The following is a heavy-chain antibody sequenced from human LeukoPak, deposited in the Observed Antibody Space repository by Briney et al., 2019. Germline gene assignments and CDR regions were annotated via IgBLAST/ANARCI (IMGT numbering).Heavy chain of an antibody. J-gene: IGHJ4*02. D-gene: IGHD5-24*01. CDR3: ARSKMSDY. Sequence: ASVKVSCKASGYTFTDNYIHWVRQAPGQGLEWMGWINPSSGGTNYARKFQGRVTMSRDTSINTAYMELSSLRSDDTAVYYCARSKMSDYWGQGTLVTVPS. V-gene: IGHV1-2*02. CDR1: GYTFTDNY. CDR2: INPSSGGT.